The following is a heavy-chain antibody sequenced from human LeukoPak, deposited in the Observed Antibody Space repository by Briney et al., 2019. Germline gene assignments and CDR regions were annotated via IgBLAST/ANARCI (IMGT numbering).Heavy chain of an antibody. CDR2: IIPIFGTA. Sequence: SVKVSCKASGYTFTSYDINWVRQATGRGLEWMGWIIPIFGTANYAQKFQGRVTITADKSTSTAYMELSSLRSEDTAVYYCARLITVVRGVIVDYWGQGTLVTVSS. J-gene: IGHJ4*02. CDR1: GYTFTSYD. CDR3: ARLITVVRGVIVDY. V-gene: IGHV1-69*06. D-gene: IGHD3-10*01.